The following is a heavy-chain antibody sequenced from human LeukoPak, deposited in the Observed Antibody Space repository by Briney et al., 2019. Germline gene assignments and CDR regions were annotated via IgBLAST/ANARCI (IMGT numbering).Heavy chain of an antibody. Sequence: SETLSLTCTVSGGSISSYYWSWIRQPPGKGLEWIGYIYYSGSTNYNPSLKSRVTISVDTSKNQFSLKLSSVTAADTAVYYCARDIWFDPWGQGTLVTVSS. V-gene: IGHV4-59*01. J-gene: IGHJ5*02. CDR3: ARDIWFDP. CDR2: IYYSGST. CDR1: GGSISSYY.